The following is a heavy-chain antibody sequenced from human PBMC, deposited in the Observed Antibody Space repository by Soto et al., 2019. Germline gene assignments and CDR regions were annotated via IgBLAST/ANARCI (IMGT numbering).Heavy chain of an antibody. V-gene: IGHV3-30*18. CDR2: ISYDGSNK. D-gene: IGHD5-18*01. Sequence: GGSLRLSCAASGFTFSSYGMHWVRQAPGRGLEWVAVISYDGSNKYYADSVKGRFTISRDNSKNTLYLQMNSLRAEDTAVYYCAKVWGTLGYSYGSIYYYYGMDVWGQGTTVTVSS. CDR3: AKVWGTLGYSYGSIYYYYGMDV. CDR1: GFTFSSYG. J-gene: IGHJ6*02.